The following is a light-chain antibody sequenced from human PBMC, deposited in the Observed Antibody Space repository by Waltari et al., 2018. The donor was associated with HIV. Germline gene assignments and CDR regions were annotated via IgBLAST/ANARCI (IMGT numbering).Light chain of an antibody. CDR1: SSAFRFYSC. Sequence: QSSLTQPRSVSGSTGQSVPISSTETSSAFRFYSCVSWVQQHPGKAPNLIIYDVTKRPSGVPDRFSASRSGNTASLTISGLQAEDEATYFCCSYSGTYSYVFGTGTGVSLI. CDR3: CSYSGTYSYV. CDR2: DVT. J-gene: IGLJ1*01. V-gene: IGLV2-11*01.